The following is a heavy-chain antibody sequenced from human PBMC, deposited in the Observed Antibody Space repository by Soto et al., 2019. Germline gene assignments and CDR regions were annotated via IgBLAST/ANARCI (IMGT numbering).Heavy chain of an antibody. CDR2: ISGSGVST. CDR3: AAVMGSDFDNVWGSLSFDH. V-gene: IGHV3-23*01. CDR1: GFIFTTSA. D-gene: IGHD3-16*01. J-gene: IGHJ4*02. Sequence: PVGSLRLSCEASGFIFTTSAMAWVRQAPGKGLEWVSTISGSGVSTSYTDSVKGRFIITRDNSGNTLFLQMISLRDDDTAVYFCAAVMGSDFDNVWGSLSFDHWGQGSLVTVSS.